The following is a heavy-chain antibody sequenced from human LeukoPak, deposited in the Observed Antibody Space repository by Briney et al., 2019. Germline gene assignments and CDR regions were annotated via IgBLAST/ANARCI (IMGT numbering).Heavy chain of an antibody. D-gene: IGHD2-2*01. CDR2: ISYDGKNK. CDR1: GFTFSSYG. CDR3: ARGMADQLLLVGYFDY. Sequence: PGGSLRLSCAASGFTFSSYGMHWVRQAPGKGLEWVAVISYDGKNKYYADSVKGRFTISRDNAKNSLYLQMNSLRAEDTAVYYCARGMADQLLLVGYFDYWGQGTLVTVSS. J-gene: IGHJ4*02. V-gene: IGHV3-30*03.